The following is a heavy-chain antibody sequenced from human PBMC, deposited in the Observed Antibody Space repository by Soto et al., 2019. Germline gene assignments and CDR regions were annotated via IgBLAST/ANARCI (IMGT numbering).Heavy chain of an antibody. CDR3: ARRYGWLYFDY. CDR1: GDSISSSNYF. CDR2: IFYSGST. D-gene: IGHD6-19*01. V-gene: IGHV4-39*01. J-gene: IGHJ4*02. Sequence: SETLSLTCTVSGDSISSSNYFWGWIRQPPGKGLEWIGTIFYSGSTYYNPSLKSRVNISVDTSKNQFSLKLTSLTAADTALYYCARRYGWLYFDYWGQGSLVTVSS.